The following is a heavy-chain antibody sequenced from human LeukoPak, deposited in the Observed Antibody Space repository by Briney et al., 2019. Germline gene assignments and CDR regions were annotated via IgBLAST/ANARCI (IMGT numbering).Heavy chain of an antibody. D-gene: IGHD5-24*01. J-gene: IGHJ4*02. CDR2: IHASGST. Sequence: PSETLSLTCTVSGASISSYYWSWIRQPPGMGLEFIGYIHASGSTNYKPSLKNRVTMSMDMSKNQLSLNLMSATAEDTAVYYCTRLNKVEMAKAHYFDLWGQGILITVSS. V-gene: IGHV4-4*09. CDR1: GASISSYY. CDR3: TRLNKVEMAKAHYFDL.